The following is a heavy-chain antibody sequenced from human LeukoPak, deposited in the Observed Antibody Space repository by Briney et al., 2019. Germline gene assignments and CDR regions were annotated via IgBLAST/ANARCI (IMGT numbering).Heavy chain of an antibody. Sequence: SETVSLTCTVSGDSVSTIAYYWGWIRQPPGKALEWIGNIYYNESTSYNPSLKSRVTRSIDTSKNQFSQKLTSLTAAHTSVYXXXXXXXXXXWSGRKYSFEYWGQGTLVTVSS. CDR3: XXXXXXXXWSGRKYSFEY. D-gene: IGHD3-3*01. J-gene: IGHJ4*02. CDR1: GDSVSTIAYY. V-gene: IGHV4-39*01. CDR2: IYYNEST.